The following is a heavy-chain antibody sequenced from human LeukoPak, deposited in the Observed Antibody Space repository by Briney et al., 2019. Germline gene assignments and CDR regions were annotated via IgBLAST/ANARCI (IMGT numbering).Heavy chain of an antibody. Sequence: AGGSLRLSCAASGFTFSSYSMNWVRQAPGKGLEWVSSISSSSSYIYYADSVKGRFTISRDNAKNSLYLQMNSLRAEDTAVYYCARESSSGWYEHDYWGQGTLVTVSS. J-gene: IGHJ4*02. CDR3: ARESSSGWYEHDY. CDR1: GFTFSSYS. V-gene: IGHV3-21*01. CDR2: ISSSSSYI. D-gene: IGHD6-19*01.